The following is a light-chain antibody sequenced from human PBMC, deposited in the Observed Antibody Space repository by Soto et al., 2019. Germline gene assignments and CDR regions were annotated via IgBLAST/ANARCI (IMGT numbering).Light chain of an antibody. CDR1: SSDIGASNY. V-gene: IGLV2-14*01. Sequence: QSALTQPASVSGSPGQSITVSCTGTSSDIGASNYVSWYQQHPGKAPKLIISEVSNRPSGVSNRCSGSKSGSTASLTISGLQAEDEADYYCTSYTSSTTWVFGGGTKLTVL. CDR3: TSYTSSTTWV. J-gene: IGLJ3*02. CDR2: EVS.